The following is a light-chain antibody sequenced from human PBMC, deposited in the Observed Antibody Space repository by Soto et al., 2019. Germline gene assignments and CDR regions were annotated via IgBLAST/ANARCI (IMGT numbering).Light chain of an antibody. V-gene: IGLV1-44*01. J-gene: IGLJ2*01. CDR2: SNN. Sequence: QSVLTQLPSASGTPGQRVTSSCSGSSSNIGSNTVNWYQQLPGTAPRLVIYSNNQRPSGVPDRFSGSKSGTSASLAISGLQSEDEADYYCVAWDDSLDGYVVFGGGTKVTVL. CDR3: VAWDDSLDGYVV. CDR1: SSNIGSNT.